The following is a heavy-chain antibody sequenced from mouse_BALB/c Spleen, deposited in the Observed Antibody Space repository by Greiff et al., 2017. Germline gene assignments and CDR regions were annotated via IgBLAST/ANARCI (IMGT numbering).Heavy chain of an antibody. J-gene: IGHJ2*01. Sequence: VKLVESGPDLVAPSQSLSITCTVSGFSLTSYGVHWVRQPPGKGLEWLVVIWSDGSTTYNSALKSRLSISKDNSKSQVFLKMNSLQTDDTAMYYCARHKYYGSSYYFDYWGQGTTLTVSS. D-gene: IGHD1-1*01. V-gene: IGHV2-6-2*01. CDR2: IWSDGST. CDR1: GFSLTSYG. CDR3: ARHKYYGSSYYFDY.